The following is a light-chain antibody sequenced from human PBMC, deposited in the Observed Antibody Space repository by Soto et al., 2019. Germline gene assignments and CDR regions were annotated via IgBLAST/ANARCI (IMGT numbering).Light chain of an antibody. Sequence: QSVLTQPPSASGTPGQRVTISCSGSSSNIGRNYGYWYQQLPGTAPKLLIYRNDQRPSGVPDRFSGSKSGTSASLAISGLRSEDEADYYCAAWDDSLSGWVFGGGTKLTVL. J-gene: IGLJ3*02. V-gene: IGLV1-47*01. CDR1: SSNIGRNY. CDR3: AAWDDSLSGWV. CDR2: RND.